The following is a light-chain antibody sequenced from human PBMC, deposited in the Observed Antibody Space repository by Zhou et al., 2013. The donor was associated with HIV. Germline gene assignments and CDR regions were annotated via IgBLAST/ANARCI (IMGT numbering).Light chain of an antibody. V-gene: IGKV1-13*02. CDR1: QGISSA. CDR3: QQAHSFPYT. Sequence: AIQLTQSPSSLSASVGDRVTITCRASQGISSALAWYQQKPGKAPKVLIYDASSLESGVPSRFTGSGSGTDYTLTISSLQPEDFATYYCQQAHSFPYTFGQGTKLETK. J-gene: IGKJ2*01. CDR2: DAS.